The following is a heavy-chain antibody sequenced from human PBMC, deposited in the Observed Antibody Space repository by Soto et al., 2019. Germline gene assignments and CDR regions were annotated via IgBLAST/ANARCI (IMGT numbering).Heavy chain of an antibody. CDR3: ARGGAMGVDY. CDR1: VFTFNTHW. J-gene: IGHJ4*02. D-gene: IGHD1-26*01. CDR2: IYFDGITT. Sequence: PWWSLRLSCTASVFTFNTHWMHWCRQAPGKGLVWVSRIYFDGITTNYADSVKGRLTVSRDNAKNTVYLHVNTLRDEDTAVYYCARGGAMGVDYWGQGTLVTVSS. V-gene: IGHV3-74*01.